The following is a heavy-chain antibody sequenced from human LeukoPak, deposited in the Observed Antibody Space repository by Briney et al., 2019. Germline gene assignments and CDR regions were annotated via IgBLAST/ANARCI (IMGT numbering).Heavy chain of an antibody. J-gene: IGHJ4*02. Sequence: VASVKVSCKVSGYTLTELSMHWVRQAPGKGLEWMGGFDPEDGETIYAQKFQGRVTMTEDTSTDTAYMELSSLRSEDTAVYYCAANYGSGSYPFDYWGQGTLVTVSS. CDR1: GYTLTELS. V-gene: IGHV1-24*01. D-gene: IGHD3-10*01. CDR2: FDPEDGET. CDR3: AANYGSGSYPFDY.